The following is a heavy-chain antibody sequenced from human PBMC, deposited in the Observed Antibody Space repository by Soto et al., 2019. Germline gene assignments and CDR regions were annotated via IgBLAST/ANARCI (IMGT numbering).Heavy chain of an antibody. D-gene: IGHD2-8*01. CDR1: GYSFTDYH. CDR2: INPKSGGT. V-gene: IGHV1-2*04. CDR3: ARGHSTDCSNGVCSFFYNHEMDV. Sequence: ASVKVSCKASGYSFTDYHIHWVRQAPGQGLEWLGRINPKSGGTSTAQRFQGWVTMTRDRSISTVYMELTRLRSDDTAVYFCARGHSTDCSNGVCSFFYNHEMDVWGQGTTVTVSS. J-gene: IGHJ6*02.